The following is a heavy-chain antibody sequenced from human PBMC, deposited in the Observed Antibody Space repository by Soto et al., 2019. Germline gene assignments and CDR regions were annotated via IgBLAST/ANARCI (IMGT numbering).Heavy chain of an antibody. J-gene: IGHJ4*02. V-gene: IGHV3-23*01. CDR2: ISGSGGST. CDR1: GFTFSSYA. D-gene: IGHD5-12*01. CDR3: AKSLHRWLQGYPVY. Sequence: GGSLRLSCAASGFTFSSYAMSWVRQAPGKGLEWVSAISGSGGSTYYADSVKGRFTISRDNSKNTLYLQMNSLRAEDTAVYYCAKSLHRWLQGYPVYWGQGTLVTVSS.